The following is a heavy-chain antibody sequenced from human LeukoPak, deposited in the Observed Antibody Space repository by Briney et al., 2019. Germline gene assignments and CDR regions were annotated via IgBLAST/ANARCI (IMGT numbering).Heavy chain of an antibody. D-gene: IGHD3-10*01. CDR3: ARDLVWFGEPKGYYNYMDV. J-gene: IGHJ6*03. Sequence: GGSLRLSCAASGFTFSSYEMNWVRQAPGKGLEWVSYISSSGSTIYYADSVKGRFTISRDKSKNSPYLQMNSLRAEDTAVYYCARDLVWFGEPKGYYNYMDVWGKGTTVTVSS. CDR2: ISSSGSTI. CDR1: GFTFSSYE. V-gene: IGHV3-48*03.